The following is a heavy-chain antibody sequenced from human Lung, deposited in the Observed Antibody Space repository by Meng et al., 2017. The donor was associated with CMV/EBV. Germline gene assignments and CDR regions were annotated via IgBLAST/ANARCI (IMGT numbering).Heavy chain of an antibody. Sequence: ASVKVSCKASGYTFTGYNIHWVRQAPGQGLEWMGWINPDSGDTNYPQKFQGRVTMTGETSISTAYMELSGLRSDDTAVYYCASPRSVRATLVGYPHYYGLDVWGQGTTVTVSS. V-gene: IGHV1-2*02. CDR2: INPDSGDT. J-gene: IGHJ6*02. D-gene: IGHD1-26*01. CDR3: ASPRSVRATLVGYPHYYGLDV. CDR1: GYTFTGYN.